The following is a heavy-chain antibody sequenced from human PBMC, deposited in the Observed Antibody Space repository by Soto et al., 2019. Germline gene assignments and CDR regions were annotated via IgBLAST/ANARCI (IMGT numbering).Heavy chain of an antibody. J-gene: IGHJ5*02. Sequence: LKISCKGSGYSFTNYWISWVRRMPGKGLEWMGNIDPVDSYTNYGPSFQGHVTFSVDTSISTAYLQWSSLKASDTAMYYCARIESIARNWFDPWGQGTLVTVSS. CDR3: ARIESIARNWFDP. D-gene: IGHD6-13*01. CDR2: IDPVDSYT. V-gene: IGHV5-10-1*01. CDR1: GYSFTNYW.